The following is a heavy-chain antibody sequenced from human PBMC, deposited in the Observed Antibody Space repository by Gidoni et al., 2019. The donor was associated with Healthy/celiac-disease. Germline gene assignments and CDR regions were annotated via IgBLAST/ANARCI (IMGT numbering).Heavy chain of an antibody. CDR3: ARGRSLVGRYFDWYPRNWYFDL. CDR1: GGSFSGYY. CDR2: INHSGST. D-gene: IGHD3-9*01. J-gene: IGHJ2*01. V-gene: IGHV4-34*01. Sequence: QVQLQQWGAGLLKPSETLSLTCAVYGGSFSGYYWCWLRQPPGKGLEWIGEINHSGSTNYNPSLKSRVTISVDTSKNQFSLKLSSVTAADTAVYYCARGRSLVGRYFDWYPRNWYFDLWGRGTLVTVSS.